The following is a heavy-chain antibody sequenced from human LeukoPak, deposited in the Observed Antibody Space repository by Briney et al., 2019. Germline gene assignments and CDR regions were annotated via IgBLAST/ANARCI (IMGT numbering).Heavy chain of an antibody. V-gene: IGHV1-46*01. CDR2: INPSGGST. D-gene: IGHD2-2*01. CDR1: GYTFTSYY. J-gene: IGHJ4*02. CDR3: ARDIVVVPAAMMALDY. Sequence: ASVTVSCKASGYTFTSYYMHWVRQAPGQGLEWMGIINPSGGSTSYAQKFQGRVTMTRDTSTSTVYMELSSLRSEDTAVYYCARDIVVVPAAMMALDYWGQGTLVTVSS.